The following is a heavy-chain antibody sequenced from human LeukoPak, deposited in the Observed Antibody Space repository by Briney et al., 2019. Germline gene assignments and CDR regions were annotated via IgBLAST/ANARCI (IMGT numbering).Heavy chain of an antibody. Sequence: GGSLRLSCAASGFTFSTYGMHWVRQAPGKGLEWVAFIRNDGSKKYYADSVKGRFTISRDNSKNTLYLQINSLRAEDTAVYYCAKRDDSSSSDTFGYWGQGTLVTVSS. J-gene: IGHJ4*02. CDR1: GFTFSTYG. CDR3: AKRDDSSSSDTFGY. D-gene: IGHD6-6*01. CDR2: IRNDGSKK. V-gene: IGHV3-30*02.